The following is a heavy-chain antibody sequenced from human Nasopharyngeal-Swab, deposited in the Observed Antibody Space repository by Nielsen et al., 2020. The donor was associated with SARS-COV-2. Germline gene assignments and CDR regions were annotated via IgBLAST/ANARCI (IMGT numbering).Heavy chain of an antibody. V-gene: IGHV3-23*01. D-gene: IGHD2-15*01. J-gene: IGHJ4*02. CDR3: AKDRYCSGGARYFNGFDS. CDR2: VSGTGHTT. CDR1: GFTFSTYA. Sequence: GGSLRLSCSASGFTFSTYAMSWVRQAPGKGLEWVSSVSGTGHTTKYTDSVKGLFTISRDNSEKKVYLEMHSLRAEDTAVYYCAKDRYCSGGARYFNGFDSWGQGTLVTVSS.